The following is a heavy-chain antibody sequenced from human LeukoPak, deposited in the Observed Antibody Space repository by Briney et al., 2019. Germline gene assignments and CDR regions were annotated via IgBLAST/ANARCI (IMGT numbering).Heavy chain of an antibody. V-gene: IGHV3-66*02. CDR2: IYSGGST. CDR1: GFTVSSNY. Sequence: GGSLRLSCAASGFTVSSNYMSWVRLAPGKGLEWVSVIYSGGSTYYADSVKGRFTISRDNSKNTLYLQMNSLRAEDTAVYYCARERYSSGWYSDYWGQGTLVTVSS. D-gene: IGHD6-19*01. CDR3: ARERYSSGWYSDY. J-gene: IGHJ4*02.